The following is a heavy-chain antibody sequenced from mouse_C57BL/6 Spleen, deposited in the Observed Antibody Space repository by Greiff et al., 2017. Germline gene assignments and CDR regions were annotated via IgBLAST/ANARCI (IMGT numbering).Heavy chain of an antibody. CDR3: ARHFVLRAMDY. J-gene: IGHJ4*01. V-gene: IGHV1-19*01. CDR1: GYTFTDYY. Sequence: EVKLQESGPVLVKPGDSVKMSCTASGYTFTDYYMNWVQQTHGKNLEWIGVISHYSGGTNYKQKFKGKSTLTVDKSTSTAYMELNSLTSEDSAVYYCARHFVLRAMDYWGQVASVTVSS. CDR2: ISHYSGGT. D-gene: IGHD3-2*02.